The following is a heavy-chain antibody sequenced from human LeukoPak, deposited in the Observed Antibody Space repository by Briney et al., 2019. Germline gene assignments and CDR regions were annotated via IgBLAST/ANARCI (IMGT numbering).Heavy chain of an antibody. J-gene: IGHJ4*02. V-gene: IGHV3-7*01. Sequence: GGPLRLSCAASGFTFSSYWMSWVRQAPGKGLEWVANIKQDGSEKYYVDSVKGRFTISRDNAKNSLYLQMNSLRAEDTAVYYCARERVGATYYFDYWGQGTLVTVSS. D-gene: IGHD1-26*01. CDR3: ARERVGATYYFDY. CDR2: IKQDGSEK. CDR1: GFTFSSYW.